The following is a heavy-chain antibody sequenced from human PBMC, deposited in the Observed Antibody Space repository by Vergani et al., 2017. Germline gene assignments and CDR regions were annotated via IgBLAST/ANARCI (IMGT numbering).Heavy chain of an antibody. J-gene: IGHJ5*02. CDR2: IYYSGST. CDR3: ARDRITMVRGVIIHNWFDP. CDR1: GGSISSYY. D-gene: IGHD3-10*01. V-gene: IGHV4-59*01. Sequence: QVQLQESGPGLVKPSETLSLTCTVSGGSISSYYWSWIRQPPGKGLEWIGYIYYSGSTNYNPSLKSRVTISVATSKNQFSLKLSSMTAADTAVYYCARDRITMVRGVIIHNWFDPWGQGTLVTVSS.